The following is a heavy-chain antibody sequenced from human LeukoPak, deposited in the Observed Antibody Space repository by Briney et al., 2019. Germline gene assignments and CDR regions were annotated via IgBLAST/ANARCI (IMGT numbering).Heavy chain of an antibody. CDR2: ISYTGST. J-gene: IGHJ5*02. CDR3: ARGPSRLRYFDWLFEQNWFDP. D-gene: IGHD3-9*01. Sequence: SETLSLTCTVSGVSISSHYWTWIRQSPGTGLEWIGYISYTGSTNYNPSLKSRVTISKDKSKNQFSLKLTSVTAADTAVYYCARGPSRLRYFDWLFEQNWFDPWGQGTLVTVSS. CDR1: GVSISSHY. V-gene: IGHV4-59*11.